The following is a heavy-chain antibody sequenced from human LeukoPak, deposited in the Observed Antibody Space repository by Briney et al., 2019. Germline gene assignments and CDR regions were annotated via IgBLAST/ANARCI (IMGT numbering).Heavy chain of an antibody. D-gene: IGHD2-2*01. V-gene: IGHV4-30-4*01. CDR2: IYYSGST. CDR1: GGSISSGDYY. Sequence: PSEILSLTCTVSGGSISSGDYYWSWIRQPPGKGLEWIGYIYYSGSTYYNPSLKSRVTISVDTSKNQFSLKLSSVTAADTAVYYCARGTGNLKYIVVVPAAPGSGAFDIWGQGTMVTVSS. J-gene: IGHJ3*02. CDR3: ARGTGNLKYIVVVPAAPGSGAFDI.